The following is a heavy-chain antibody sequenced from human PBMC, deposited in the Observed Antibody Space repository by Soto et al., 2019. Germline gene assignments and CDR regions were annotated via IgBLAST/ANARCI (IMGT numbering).Heavy chain of an antibody. Sequence: PGGSLRLSCAASGFTFSSYGMHWVRQAPGKGLEWVAVISYDGSNKYYADSVKGRFTISGDNSKNTLYLQMNSLRAEDTAVYYCAKATTPLSYYYGMDVWGQGTTVTVSS. CDR1: GFTFSSYG. D-gene: IGHD1-7*01. CDR3: AKATTPLSYYYGMDV. CDR2: ISYDGSNK. J-gene: IGHJ6*02. V-gene: IGHV3-30*18.